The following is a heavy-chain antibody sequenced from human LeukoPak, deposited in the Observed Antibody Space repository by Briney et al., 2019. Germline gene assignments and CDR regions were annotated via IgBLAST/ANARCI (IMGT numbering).Heavy chain of an antibody. CDR3: ARLRRNSDRSGYYYYYDY. Sequence: GGSLRLFCAASGYTFSSYSLSWVGQAPGKGREGVSSISVGSNYIYYADSVRGRFSISRDDARNSLYLQMDSLRGDDTAVYYCARLRRNSDRSGYYYYYDYWGQGTLVTVSS. CDR1: GYTFSSYS. CDR2: ISVGSNYI. D-gene: IGHD3-22*01. J-gene: IGHJ4*02. V-gene: IGHV3-21*01.